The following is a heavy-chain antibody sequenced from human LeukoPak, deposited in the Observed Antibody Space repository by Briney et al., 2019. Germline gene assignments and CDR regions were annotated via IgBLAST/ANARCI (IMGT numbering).Heavy chain of an antibody. Sequence: ASVKVSCKASGYTFTGYYMHWVRQAPGQGLEWMGWINPNSGGTNYAQKFQGRVTMTRDTSISTAYMELSRLRSDDTAVYYCARRGPYDFWSGYRNWFDPWGQGTLVTVSS. D-gene: IGHD3-3*01. CDR3: ARRGPYDFWSGYRNWFDP. V-gene: IGHV1-2*02. CDR1: GYTFTGYY. J-gene: IGHJ5*02. CDR2: INPNSGGT.